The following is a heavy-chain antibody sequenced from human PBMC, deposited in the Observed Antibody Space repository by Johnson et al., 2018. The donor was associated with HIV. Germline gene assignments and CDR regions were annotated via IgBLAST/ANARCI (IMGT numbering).Heavy chain of an antibody. D-gene: IGHD6-6*01. J-gene: IGHJ3*02. Sequence: QVQLVESGGGVVQPGRSLRLSCAASGFTFSTYGMHWVRQAPGKGLGWVAFISYDGSNKYYADSVKGRFTISRDNSNNTLYLQMNSLRAEDTAVDYCARAGSSSSGPRAFDIWGQGTMVTVSS. CDR1: GFTFSTYG. CDR2: ISYDGSNK. V-gene: IGHV3-30*03. CDR3: ARAGSSSSGPRAFDI.